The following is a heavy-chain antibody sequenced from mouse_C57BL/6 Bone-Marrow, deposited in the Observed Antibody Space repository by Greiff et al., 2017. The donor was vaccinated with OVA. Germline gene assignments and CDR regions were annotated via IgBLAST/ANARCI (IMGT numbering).Heavy chain of an antibody. CDR3: ASCNTTVVAENY. D-gene: IGHD1-1*01. CDR1: GYTFTSYW. CDR2: IYPSDSET. V-gene: IGHV1-61*01. J-gene: IGHJ2*01. Sequence: QVQLQQPGAELVRPGSSVKLSCKASGYTFTSYWMDWVKQRTGQGLEWIGNIYPSDSETHYNQKFKDKATLTVDKSSSTAYMQFSSLTAEDSAVYYWASCNTTVVAENYWGQGTTLVVSS.